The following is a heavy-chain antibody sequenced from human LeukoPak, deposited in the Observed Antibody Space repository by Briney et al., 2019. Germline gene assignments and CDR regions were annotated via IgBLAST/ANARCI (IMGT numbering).Heavy chain of an antibody. V-gene: IGHV3-23*01. CDR1: EFTFSSYA. J-gene: IGHJ4*02. CDR3: AKDSNGYSSSWHSFDY. D-gene: IGHD6-13*01. CDR2: ISGSGGST. Sequence: PGGSLRLSCADSEFTFSSYAMRWVRQAPGKGLEWVSAISGSGGSTYYADSVKGRFTISRDNSKNTLYLQMNSLRAEDTAVYYCAKDSNGYSSSWHSFDYWGQGTLVTVSS.